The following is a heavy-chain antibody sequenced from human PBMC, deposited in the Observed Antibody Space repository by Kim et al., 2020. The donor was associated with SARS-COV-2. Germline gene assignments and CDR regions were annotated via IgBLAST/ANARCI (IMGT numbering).Heavy chain of an antibody. V-gene: IGHV4-34*01. Sequence: YSPSLKSRAPISVDTSKNQFSLKLSAVTAADTAVYYCARDSSGSPFPFDYWGQGTLVTVSS. J-gene: IGHJ4*02. CDR3: ARDSSGSPFPFDY. D-gene: IGHD6-19*01.